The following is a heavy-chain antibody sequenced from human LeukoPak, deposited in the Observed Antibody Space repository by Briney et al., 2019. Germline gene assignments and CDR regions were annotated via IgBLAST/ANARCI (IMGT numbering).Heavy chain of an antibody. CDR3: ARLGGLDAFDI. CDR2: IYYSGST. CDR1: GGSISVGGYY. Sequence: SQTLSLTCTVSGGSISVGGYYWSWIRQHPGKGLEWIGYIYYSGSTYYNPSLKSRVTISVDTSKNQFSLKLSSVTAADTAVYYCARLGGLDAFDIWGQGTMVTVSS. D-gene: IGHD3-16*01. J-gene: IGHJ3*02. V-gene: IGHV4-31*03.